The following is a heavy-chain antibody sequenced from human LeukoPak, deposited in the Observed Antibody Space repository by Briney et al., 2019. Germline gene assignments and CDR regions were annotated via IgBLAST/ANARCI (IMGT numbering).Heavy chain of an antibody. D-gene: IGHD2-2*01. CDR2: INPNSGGT. Sequence: GASVKVSCKASGYTFTAYYMHWVRQAPGQGLEWMGRINPNSGGTNYAQKFQGRVTMTRDTSISTAYMDLSRLRSDDTAVHYCSRVVGECSSTSCYGGYAFDIWGQGTMVAVSS. CDR3: SRVVGECSSTSCYGGYAFDI. CDR1: GYTFTAYY. V-gene: IGHV1-2*06. J-gene: IGHJ3*02.